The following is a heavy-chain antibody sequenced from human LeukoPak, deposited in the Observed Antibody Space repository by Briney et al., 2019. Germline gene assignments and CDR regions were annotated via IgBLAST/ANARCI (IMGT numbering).Heavy chain of an antibody. Sequence: PGGSLRLSCAASGFAFSNYAMSWVRQAPGKGLEWVSALSGSGGSSYYADSVKGRFIISRDNSKNTLYLQMNSLRAEDTAVYYCAKDLKGFDPWGQGTLVTVSS. CDR2: LSGSGGSS. CDR1: GFAFSNYA. J-gene: IGHJ5*02. V-gene: IGHV3-23*01. CDR3: AKDLKGFDP. D-gene: IGHD3-9*01.